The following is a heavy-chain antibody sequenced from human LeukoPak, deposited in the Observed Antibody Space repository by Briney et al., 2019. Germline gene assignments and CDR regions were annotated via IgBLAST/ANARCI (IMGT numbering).Heavy chain of an antibody. J-gene: IGHJ4*02. CDR2: IIPIFGTA. Sequence: SVKVSCKASGGTFSSYAISWVRQAPGQGLEWMGGIIPIFGTANYAQKFQGRVTVATDESTSTAYMELSSLRSEDTAVYYCASYYDSSGAPFDYWGQGTLVTVSS. CDR1: GGTFSSYA. V-gene: IGHV1-69*05. D-gene: IGHD3-22*01. CDR3: ASYYDSSGAPFDY.